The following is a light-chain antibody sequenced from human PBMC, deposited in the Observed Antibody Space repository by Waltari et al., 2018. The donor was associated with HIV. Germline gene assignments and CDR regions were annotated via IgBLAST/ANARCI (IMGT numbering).Light chain of an antibody. Sequence: QSVLTQPPSVSGAPGQRVTISCTGSRSNIGAGYAVHWYQQLPGTAPKLIIYGNSNRPSGVPDRFSGSKSGTSASLAITGLQAEDEADYYCQSYDSSLSGWVFGGGTKLTVL. J-gene: IGLJ3*02. CDR2: GNS. V-gene: IGLV1-40*01. CDR3: QSYDSSLSGWV. CDR1: RSNIGAGYA.